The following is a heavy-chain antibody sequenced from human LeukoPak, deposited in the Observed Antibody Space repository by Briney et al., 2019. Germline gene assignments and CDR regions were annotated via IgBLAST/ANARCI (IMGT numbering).Heavy chain of an antibody. CDR2: IYPGDSAT. CDR1: GYSFTSYW. D-gene: IGHD2-21*02. J-gene: IGHJ5*02. CDR3: ARLPYCGGDCYPNWFDT. Sequence: GESLKISCKGSGYSFTSYWIGWVRQMPGKGLELMGVIYPGDSATRYSPSFQGQVAISVDKSIRTAYLQWSSLKASDIAMYYCARLPYCGGDCYPNWFDTWGQGTLVTVSS. V-gene: IGHV5-51*01.